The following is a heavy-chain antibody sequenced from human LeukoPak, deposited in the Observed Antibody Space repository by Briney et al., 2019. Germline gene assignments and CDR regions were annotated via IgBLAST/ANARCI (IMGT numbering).Heavy chain of an antibody. J-gene: IGHJ4*02. CDR1: GGSISSGGYY. Sequence: PSETLSLTRTVSGGSISSGGYYWSWIRQHPGKGLEWIGYIYYSGSTYYNPSLKSRVTISVDTSKNQFSLKLSSVTAADTAVYYCARGPAYYYDSSGYCMDYWGQGTLVTVSS. CDR2: IYYSGST. D-gene: IGHD3-22*01. V-gene: IGHV4-31*03. CDR3: ARGPAYYYDSSGYCMDY.